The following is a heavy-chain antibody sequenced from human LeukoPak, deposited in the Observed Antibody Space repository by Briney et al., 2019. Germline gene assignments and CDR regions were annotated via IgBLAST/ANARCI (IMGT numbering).Heavy chain of an antibody. J-gene: IGHJ5*02. CDR2: INPSGGST. CDR3: ARGYSSSWSGGWFDP. V-gene: IGHV1-46*01. D-gene: IGHD6-13*01. Sequence: VASVKVSCKASGYTFTSYYMHWVRQAPGQGLEWMGIINPSGGSTSYAQKFQGRVTMTRDMSTSTVYMELSSLRSEDTAVYYCARGYSSSWSGGWFDPWGQGTLVTVSS. CDR1: GYTFTSYY.